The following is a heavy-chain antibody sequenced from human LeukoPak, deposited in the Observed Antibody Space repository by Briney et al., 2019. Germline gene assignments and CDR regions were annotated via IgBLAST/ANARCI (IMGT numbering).Heavy chain of an antibody. D-gene: IGHD3-22*01. J-gene: IGHJ4*02. CDR3: ARDLYYYDSSGYYLGY. CDR1: GFIFSSSA. CDR2: FNWRGGST. Sequence: PGGSLRLSCTASGFIFSSSAMSWVRQAPGKGLEWVSGFNWRGGSTGYADSVKGRFTISRDNAKNSLYLQMNSLRAEDTAFYYCARDLYYYDSSGYYLGYWGQGTLVTVSS. V-gene: IGHV3-20*04.